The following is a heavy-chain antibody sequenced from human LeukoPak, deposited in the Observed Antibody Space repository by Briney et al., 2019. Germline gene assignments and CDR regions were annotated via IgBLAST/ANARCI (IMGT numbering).Heavy chain of an antibody. CDR2: ISYDGGDK. D-gene: IGHD5-18*01. V-gene: IGHV3-30*18. CDR1: GFTFSSNA. J-gene: IGHJ4*02. CDR3: AKDQGIQLGIDY. Sequence: PGRSLRLSCAASGFTFSSNAMHWVCQAPGKGLEWVAIISYDGGDKYYADSVKGRFTISGDNSKNTLDLQMNNLRTEDTAVYYCAKDQGIQLGIDYWGQGSLVTVSS.